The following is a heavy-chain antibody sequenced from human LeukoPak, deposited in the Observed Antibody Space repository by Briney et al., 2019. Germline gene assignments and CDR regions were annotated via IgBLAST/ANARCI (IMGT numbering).Heavy chain of an antibody. D-gene: IGHD1-26*01. J-gene: IGHJ4*02. CDR2: ISGSGGST. Sequence: GGSLRLSCAASGFTFSSYAMSWVRQAPGKGLEWASAISGSGGSTYYADSVKGRFTISRDNSKNTLYLQMNSLRAEDTAVYYCAKKIRGIRSGSYFYWGQGTLVTVSS. CDR1: GFTFSSYA. CDR3: AKKIRGIRSGSYFY. V-gene: IGHV3-23*01.